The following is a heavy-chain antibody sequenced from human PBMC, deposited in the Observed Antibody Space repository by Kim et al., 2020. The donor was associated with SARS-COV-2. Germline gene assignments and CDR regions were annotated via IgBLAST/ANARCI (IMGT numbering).Heavy chain of an antibody. J-gene: IGHJ2*01. CDR1: GGSISSSSYY. CDR2: IYYSGST. Sequence: SETLSLTCTVSGGSISSSSYYWGWIRQPPGKGLEWIGSIYYSGSTYYNPSLKSRVTISVDTSKNQFSLKLSSVTAADTAVYYCARRNVGYGGNKSGANWYCDLWGRGTLVTVSS. CDR3: ARRNVGYGGNKSGANWYCDL. V-gene: IGHV4-39*01. D-gene: IGHD4-17*01.